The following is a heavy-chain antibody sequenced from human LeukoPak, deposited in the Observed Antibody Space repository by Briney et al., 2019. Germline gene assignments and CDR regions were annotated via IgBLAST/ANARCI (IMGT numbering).Heavy chain of an antibody. J-gene: IGHJ6*02. V-gene: IGHV1-2*04. CDR1: GYTFTGYY. D-gene: IGHD4-11*01. Sequence: ASVKVSCKASGYTFTGYYMHWVRQAPGQGLEWMGWINPNSGGTNYAQKFQGWVTMTRDTSISTAYMELSRLRSDDTAVYYCARGGRMTTYYYYGMDVWGQGTTVTVSS. CDR2: INPNSGGT. CDR3: ARGGRMTTYYYYGMDV.